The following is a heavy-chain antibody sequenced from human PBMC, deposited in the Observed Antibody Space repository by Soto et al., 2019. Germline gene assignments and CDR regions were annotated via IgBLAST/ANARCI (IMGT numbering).Heavy chain of an antibody. CDR3: AHTGIIPDIVVVPAAMTGSDY. Sequence: GGSLRLSCAASGFTFSSYSMNWVRQAPGKGLEWVSYISSSSSTIYYADSVKGRFTISRDNAKNSLYLQMNSLRAEDTAVYYCAHTGIIPDIVVVPAAMTGSDYWGQGTLVTVSS. J-gene: IGHJ4*02. CDR2: ISSSSSTI. V-gene: IGHV3-48*01. CDR1: GFTFSSYS. D-gene: IGHD2-2*01.